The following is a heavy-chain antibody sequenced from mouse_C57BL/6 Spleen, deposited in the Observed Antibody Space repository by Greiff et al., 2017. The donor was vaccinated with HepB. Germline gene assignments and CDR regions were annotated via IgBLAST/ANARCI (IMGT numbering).Heavy chain of an antibody. J-gene: IGHJ2*01. Sequence: QVQLKQSGPELVKPGASVKISCKASGYAFSSSWMNWVKQRPGKGLEWIGRIYPGDGDTNYNGKFKGKATLTADKSSSTAYMQLSSLTSEDSAVYFCARRKFITTGGFDYWGQGTTLTVSS. V-gene: IGHV1-82*01. CDR2: IYPGDGDT. CDR3: ARRKFITTGGFDY. D-gene: IGHD1-1*01. CDR1: GYAFSSSW.